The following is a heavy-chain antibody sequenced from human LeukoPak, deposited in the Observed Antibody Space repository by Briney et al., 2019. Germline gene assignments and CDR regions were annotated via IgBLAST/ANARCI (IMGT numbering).Heavy chain of an antibody. J-gene: IGHJ4*02. CDR2: LSYDGNNK. Sequence: PGESLRLSCAASGFTFSGYSMNWVRQAPGKGLEWVAVLSYDGNNKYYADSVKGRFIISRDNSKNTLYLQMNSLRADDTAVYYCAKDYSSGWELDYWGQGTLVTVSS. CDR1: GFTFSGYS. D-gene: IGHD6-19*01. CDR3: AKDYSSGWELDY. V-gene: IGHV3-30*18.